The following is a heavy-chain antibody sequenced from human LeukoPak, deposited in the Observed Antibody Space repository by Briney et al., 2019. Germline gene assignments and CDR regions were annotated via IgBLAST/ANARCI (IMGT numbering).Heavy chain of an antibody. CDR2: IARGGST. CDR1: GFTVSSNY. D-gene: IGHD6-6*01. V-gene: IGHV3-66*01. J-gene: IGHJ4*02. Sequence: PGGSLRLSCAASGFTVSSNYMNWVRQAPGKGLEWVSVIARGGSTYYADPVKGRFTISRDTSKNTLYLQMNSLRAEDTAVYYCARGNGHSSSSRYFDYWGQGTLVTVSS. CDR3: ARGNGHSSSSRYFDY.